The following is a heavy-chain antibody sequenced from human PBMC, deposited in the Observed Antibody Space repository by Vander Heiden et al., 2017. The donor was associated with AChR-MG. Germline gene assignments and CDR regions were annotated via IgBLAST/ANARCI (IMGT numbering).Heavy chain of an antibody. CDR3: AKTRATGAAAANY. J-gene: IGHJ4*02. V-gene: IGHV3-23*01. CDR2: ISGSGGST. D-gene: IGHD6-13*01. Sequence: EVQLLESGGGLVQPGGSLRLSCAASGFTVPSHAMRWVRQAPGKGLEWVSLISGSGGSTYYADSVRGRFTISRDNSNNTLYLQMNSLRAEDTALYYCAKTRATGAAAANYWGQGTLVTVSS. CDR1: GFTVPSHA.